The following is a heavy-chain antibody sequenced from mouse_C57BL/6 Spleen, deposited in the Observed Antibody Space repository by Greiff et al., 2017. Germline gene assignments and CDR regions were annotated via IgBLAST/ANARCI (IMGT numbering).Heavy chain of an antibody. Sequence: EVQLQQSGPELVKPGASVKISCKASGYTFTDYYMNWVQQSHGKSLEWIGDINPNNGGTSYNQKFKSKATLTLDKSSSTAYMELRSLTSEDSAVYYCARGDGNYFAYWGQGTLVTVSA. J-gene: IGHJ3*01. CDR2: INPNNGGT. D-gene: IGHD2-1*01. V-gene: IGHV1-26*01. CDR1: GYTFTDYY. CDR3: ARGDGNYFAY.